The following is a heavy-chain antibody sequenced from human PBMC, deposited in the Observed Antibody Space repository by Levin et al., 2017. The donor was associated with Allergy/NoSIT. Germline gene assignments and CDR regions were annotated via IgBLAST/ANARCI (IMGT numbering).Heavy chain of an antibody. V-gene: IGHV1-2*02. CDR2: INPNSGGT. D-gene: IGHD2-2*01. CDR1: GYTFTGYY. J-gene: IGHJ6*02. Sequence: ASVKVSCKASGYTFTGYYMHWVRQAPGQGLEWMGWINPNSGGTNYAQKFQGRVTMTRDTSISTAYMELSRLRSDDTAVYYCARGIPQGDIVVVPADPEDYYYYGMDGWGQGTTVTVSS. CDR3: ARGIPQGDIVVVPADPEDYYYYGMDG.